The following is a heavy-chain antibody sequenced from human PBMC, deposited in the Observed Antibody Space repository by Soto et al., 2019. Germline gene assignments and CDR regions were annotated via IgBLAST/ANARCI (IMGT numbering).Heavy chain of an antibody. D-gene: IGHD7-27*01. V-gene: IGHV1-18*01. J-gene: IGHJ4*02. CDR3: ARDSGNLGNWAYFFDY. CDR1: GYTFTDFG. CDR2: ISAYNGNT. Sequence: QGQLVQSGAEVKKPGASVKVSCKASGYTFTDFGIIWVRQAPGQGLEWMGWISAYNGNTDYAQKVQGRVTMTTDTSTSTAYMELRSLTSDDTSVYYCARDSGNLGNWAYFFDYWGQGTLVTVSS.